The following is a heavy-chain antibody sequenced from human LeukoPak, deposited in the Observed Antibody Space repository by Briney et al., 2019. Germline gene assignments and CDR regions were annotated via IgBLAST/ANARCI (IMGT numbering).Heavy chain of an antibody. CDR1: GYSISGYY. V-gene: IGHV4-59*01. D-gene: IGHD1-26*01. Sequence: PSETLSLTCTVSGYSISGYYWSCIRQAPGKGLEWIGYFYDSGSTNYNPSVRSRVTISVDTSKNQFSLRLTSVTAADTAVYYCGRGIVGSTENFWGQGTLVTVSS. J-gene: IGHJ4*02. CDR2: FYDSGST. CDR3: GRGIVGSTENF.